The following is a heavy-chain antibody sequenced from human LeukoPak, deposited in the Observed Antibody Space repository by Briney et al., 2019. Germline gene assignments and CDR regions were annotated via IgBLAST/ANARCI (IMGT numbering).Heavy chain of an antibody. J-gene: IGHJ5*02. V-gene: IGHV3-11*01. CDR3: ATDGAGFDT. CDR1: GFTFSDHY. Sequence: GGSLRLSCAASGFTFSDHYMSWIRQAPGKGLEWLSYISIGGTNTHYADSVKGRFTISRDNAKKSLYLEMTNLRAEDTAVYYCATDGAGFDTWGQGVLVTVSS. CDR2: ISIGGTNT.